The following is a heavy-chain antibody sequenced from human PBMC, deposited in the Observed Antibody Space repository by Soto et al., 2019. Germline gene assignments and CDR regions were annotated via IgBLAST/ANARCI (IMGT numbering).Heavy chain of an antibody. CDR3: AKDVNSPDYYYYYMDV. V-gene: IGHV3-9*01. D-gene: IGHD1-26*01. Sequence: EVRLVESGGGLVQPGRSLRLSCAASGFTFDDYAMHWVRQAPGKGLEWVSGISWNSGSIGYADSVKGRFTISRDNAKNSLDLQMNSLRAEDTALYYCAKDVNSPDYYYYYMDVWGKGTTVTVSS. CDR2: ISWNSGSI. J-gene: IGHJ6*03. CDR1: GFTFDDYA.